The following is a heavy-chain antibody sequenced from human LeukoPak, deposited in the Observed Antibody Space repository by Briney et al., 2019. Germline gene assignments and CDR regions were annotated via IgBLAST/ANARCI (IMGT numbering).Heavy chain of an antibody. J-gene: IGHJ4*02. D-gene: IGHD2-15*01. CDR2: ISRDGRST. Sequence: GGSLRLSCSASGFTFSSYAIHWVRQAPGKGLEYVSAISRDGRSTYYADSVKGRFTIYRDNSKNMLYLQMSSLRAEDTAVYYCVKVACSGGTCYPPLDCWGQGTLVTVSS. V-gene: IGHV3-64D*06. CDR1: GFTFSSYA. CDR3: VKVACSGGTCYPPLDC.